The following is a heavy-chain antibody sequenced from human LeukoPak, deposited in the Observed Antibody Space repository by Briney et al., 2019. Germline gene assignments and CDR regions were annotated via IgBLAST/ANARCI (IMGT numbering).Heavy chain of an antibody. CDR1: GFTFSSYA. J-gene: IGHJ4*02. CDR3: ARDFIRGVSSPTPYFDY. Sequence: GGSLRLSCAASGFTFSSYAMHWVRQAPGKGLEWVAVISYDGSNKYYADSVKGRFTISRDNSKNTLYLQMNSLRAEDTAVYYCARDFIRGVSSPTPYFDYWGQGTLVTVSS. V-gene: IGHV3-30-3*01. D-gene: IGHD6-13*01. CDR2: ISYDGSNK.